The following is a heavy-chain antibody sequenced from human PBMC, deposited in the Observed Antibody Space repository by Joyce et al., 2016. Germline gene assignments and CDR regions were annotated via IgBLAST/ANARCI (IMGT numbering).Heavy chain of an antibody. CDR3: ARSTPPYDY. CDR2: ISGYDGKT. CDR1: GYTFSSYG. J-gene: IGHJ4*02. Sequence: QVHLVQSGSEVKEPGASIKVSCKASGYTFSSYGISWVRQAPGKGLEWMGWISGYDGKTKSAEKFQGRVTVTTDTSTNTVYMELRGLRADDTAIYYCARSTPPYDYWGQGTLITASS. V-gene: IGHV1-18*04.